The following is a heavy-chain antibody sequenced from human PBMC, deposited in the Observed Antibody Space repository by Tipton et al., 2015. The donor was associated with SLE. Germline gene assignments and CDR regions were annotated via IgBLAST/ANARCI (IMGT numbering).Heavy chain of an antibody. J-gene: IGHJ4*02. Sequence: GSLRLSCAASGFTFRTYGMHWVRQAPGKGLEWVSFIRFDGNVKQYADSVRGRFTISRDNSKNTLSLQMDNLRPEDTSIYYCVRAIAAAASYWGQGTLVSVSS. CDR1: GFTFRTYG. CDR3: VRAIAAAASY. V-gene: IGHV3-30*02. CDR2: IRFDGNVK. D-gene: IGHD6-13*01.